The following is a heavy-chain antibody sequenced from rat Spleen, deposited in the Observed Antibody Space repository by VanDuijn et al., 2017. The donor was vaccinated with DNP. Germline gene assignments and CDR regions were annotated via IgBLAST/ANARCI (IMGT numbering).Heavy chain of an antibody. CDR2: ISYIGST. D-gene: IGHD1-5*01. V-gene: IGHV3-1*01. J-gene: IGHJ2*01. CDR1: GYSITSNY. CDR3: ARLGTQGFAY. Sequence: EVQLQESGPGLVKPSQSLSLTCSVTGYSITSNYWAWIRKFPGNKMEWMGYISYIGSTSYNPSLKSRISITRDTSKNQFFLQVNSVTTEDTATYYCARLGTQGFAYWGQGVMVTVSS.